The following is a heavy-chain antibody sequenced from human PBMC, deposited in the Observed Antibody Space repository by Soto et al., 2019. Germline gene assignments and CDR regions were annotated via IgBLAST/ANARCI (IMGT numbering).Heavy chain of an antibody. Sequence: PGGSLRLSCAASGFTFDDYAMHWVRQAPGKGLEWVSGISWNSGSIGYVDSVKGRFTIPRDNAKNSMDLQMNSLRVEDTAVYYCTRGWAFDYWGRGTLVTVSS. CDR1: GFTFDDYA. D-gene: IGHD3-16*01. J-gene: IGHJ4*02. V-gene: IGHV3-9*01. CDR2: ISWNSGSI. CDR3: TRGWAFDY.